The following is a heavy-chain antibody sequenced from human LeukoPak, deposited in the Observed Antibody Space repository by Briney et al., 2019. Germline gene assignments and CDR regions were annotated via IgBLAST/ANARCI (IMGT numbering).Heavy chain of an antibody. CDR3: ARGCSAGTPHNWFDP. CDR1: GGSISGYY. D-gene: IGHD6-13*01. V-gene: IGHV4-59*01. Sequence: SETLSLTCTVSGGSISGYYWSWIRQPPGKGLEWIGYIYYSGSTNYNPSLKSRVTISVDTSKNRFSLKLSSVTAADTAVYYCARGCSAGTPHNWFDPWGQGTLVTVSS. CDR2: IYYSGST. J-gene: IGHJ5*02.